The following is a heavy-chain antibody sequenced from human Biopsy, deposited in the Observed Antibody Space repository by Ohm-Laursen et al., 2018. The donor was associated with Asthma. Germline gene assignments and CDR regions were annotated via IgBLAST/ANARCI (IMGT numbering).Heavy chain of an antibody. CDR1: GGTFNTYV. J-gene: IGHJ4*02. CDR2: INSVFGTT. D-gene: IGHD2-2*01. V-gene: IGHV1-69*01. Sequence: ASSVKVSCKSLGGTFNTYVIGWGRQAPGQGLEWMGGINSVFGTTTYPQKFQDRVTITADDSTSTVYMELSSLRSEDMAVYYCARKAGSCISRTCYSLDFWGQGTLVTVSS. CDR3: ARKAGSCISRTCYSLDF.